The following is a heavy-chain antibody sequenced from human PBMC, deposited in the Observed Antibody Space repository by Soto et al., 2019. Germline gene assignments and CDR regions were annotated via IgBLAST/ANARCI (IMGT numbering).Heavy chain of an antibody. V-gene: IGHV1-69*12. CDR3: ARGGLRRHYGDNWFDP. CDR2: IIPIFGTA. J-gene: IGHJ5*02. D-gene: IGHD4-17*01. CDR1: GGTFSSYA. Sequence: QVQLVQSGAEVKKPGSSVKVSCKASGGTFSSYAISWVRQAPGQGLEWMGGIIPIFGTANYAQKFQGRVTITADESTSTAYMARSSLRSEDTAVYYCARGGLRRHYGDNWFDPWGQGTLVTVSS.